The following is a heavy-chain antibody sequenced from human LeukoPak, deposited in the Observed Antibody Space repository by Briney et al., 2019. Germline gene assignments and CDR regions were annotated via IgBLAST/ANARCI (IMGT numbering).Heavy chain of an antibody. CDR2: INAGIGNT. CDR1: GYTFTNHA. CDR3: GRASWQQLERAGSFFDY. D-gene: IGHD6-13*01. V-gene: IGHV1-3*01. Sequence: EASVKVSCKASGYTFTNHAMHWVRQAPGQRLEWMGWINAGIGNTKYSQKFQDRVTITRDTSASTVYMELSSLRSEDTAVYYCGRASWQQLERAGSFFDYWGQGTLVTVSS. J-gene: IGHJ4*02.